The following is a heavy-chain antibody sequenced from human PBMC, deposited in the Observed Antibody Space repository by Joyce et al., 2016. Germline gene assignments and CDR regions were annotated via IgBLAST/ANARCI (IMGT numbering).Heavy chain of an antibody. CDR3: ARGGIVYDYSMDL. CDR2: SSSDSTYV. J-gene: IGHJ6*01. V-gene: IGHV3-21*02. CDR1: GFTFSTSS. D-gene: IGHD3-22*01. Sequence: EVQLVESGGGLVKPGGSLRISCAASGFTFSTSSMRWFRRAPGKGLEGVSDSSSDSTYVFYADSVKGRFTVSRDNAKNSLYLQMNSLRAEDTAVFFCARGGIVYDYSMDLWGQGTTVTVSS.